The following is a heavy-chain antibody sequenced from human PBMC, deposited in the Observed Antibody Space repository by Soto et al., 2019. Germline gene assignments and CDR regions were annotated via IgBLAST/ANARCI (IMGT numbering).Heavy chain of an antibody. CDR1: GGSLSSYY. Sequence: QVQLQESGPGLVKPSETLSLTCTVSGGSLSSYYWSWIRQPAGKGLEWIGRISTSGSTNYNPSLKSRVTMSVDTSKNQFSLRLSSVTAADRAVYYWARGSGRSSSCYGFDYWGQGTLVPVSS. CDR2: ISTSGST. CDR3: ARGSGRSSSCYGFDY. D-gene: IGHD2-2*01. V-gene: IGHV4-4*07. J-gene: IGHJ4*02.